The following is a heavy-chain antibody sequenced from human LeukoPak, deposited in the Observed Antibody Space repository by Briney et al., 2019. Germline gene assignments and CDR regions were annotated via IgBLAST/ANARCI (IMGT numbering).Heavy chain of an antibody. V-gene: IGHV3-7*01. CDR1: GFTFSSYW. Sequence: HPGGSLRLSCAASGFTFSSYWMSWVRQAPGKGLEWVANIKQDGSEKYYVDSVKGRFTISRDNAKNSLYLQMEGLRVEDTAVYYCTNFQTVGVKPFEHWGQGTLVTVSS. CDR2: IKQDGSEK. J-gene: IGHJ5*02. D-gene: IGHD1-26*01. CDR3: TNFQTVGVKPFEH.